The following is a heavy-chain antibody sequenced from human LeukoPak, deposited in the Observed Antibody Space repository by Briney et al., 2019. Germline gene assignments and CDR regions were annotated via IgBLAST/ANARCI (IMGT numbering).Heavy chain of an antibody. D-gene: IGHD6-13*01. CDR3: ASTFLAAAGTVPYFDY. CDR2: ISYDGSNK. Sequence: GGSLRLSCAASGFTFSSYWMSWVRQAPGKGLEWVAVISYDGSNKYYADSVKGRFTISRDNSKNTLYLQMNSLRAEDTAVYYCASTFLAAAGTVPYFDYWGQGTLVTVSS. CDR1: GFTFSSYW. V-gene: IGHV3-30-3*01. J-gene: IGHJ4*02.